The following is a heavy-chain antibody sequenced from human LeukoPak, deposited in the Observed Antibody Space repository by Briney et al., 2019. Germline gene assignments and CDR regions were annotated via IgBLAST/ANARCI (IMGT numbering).Heavy chain of an antibody. Sequence: GGSLRLSCAAYGFIFSSYGMQWVRQPPGKGLEWVAFIRSDGSGKYYAASVKGRFTISRDNSKNTLDLHNHSLRAEVTAVYYCAKHDSSSDFWGQGTLVTVSS. CDR1: GFIFSSYG. CDR2: IRSDGSGK. D-gene: IGHD3-22*01. CDR3: AKHDSSSDF. J-gene: IGHJ4*02. V-gene: IGHV3-30*02.